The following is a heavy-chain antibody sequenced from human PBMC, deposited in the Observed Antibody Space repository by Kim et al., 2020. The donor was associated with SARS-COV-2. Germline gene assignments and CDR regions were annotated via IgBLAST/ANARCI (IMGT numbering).Heavy chain of an antibody. J-gene: IGHJ6*02. CDR1: GFTFSSYV. V-gene: IGHV3-23*01. Sequence: GGSLRLSCAASGFTFSSYVMSWVRQAPGKGLEWVSTISGSGGSIYYADSVKGRFTISRDNSKNTQYLQMNSLRAEDTAVYYCAKDISRSVYYYCYGMDVWGQGTMVTASS. CDR3: AKDISRSVYYYCYGMDV. CDR2: ISGSGGSI.